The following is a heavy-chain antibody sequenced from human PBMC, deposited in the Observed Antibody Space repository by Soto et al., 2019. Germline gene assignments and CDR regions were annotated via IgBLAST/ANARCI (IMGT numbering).Heavy chain of an antibody. D-gene: IGHD5-12*01. V-gene: IGHV4-59*01. Sequence: ASETLSLTCTVSGDSISSYYWSWIRQPPGKGLEWIGYIYYSGSTNYNPSLKSRVTISVDTPKNQFSLKLTSVTAADTAVYYCAXXXATIGPWGQGTLVTVSS. CDR3: AXXXATIGP. J-gene: IGHJ5*02. CDR2: IYYSGST. CDR1: GDSISSYY.